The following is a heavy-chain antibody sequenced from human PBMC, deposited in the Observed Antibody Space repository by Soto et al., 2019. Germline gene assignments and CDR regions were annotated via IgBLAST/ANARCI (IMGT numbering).Heavy chain of an antibody. V-gene: IGHV6-1*01. D-gene: IGHD3-22*01. CDR1: GDSVSSNSAA. J-gene: IGHJ6*02. CDR2: TYYRSKWYN. CDR3: ARDAGYYDSSGYRGLGMDV. Sequence: SQTLSLTCAISGDSVSSNSAAWNWIRQSPLRGLEWLGRTYYRSKWYNDYAVSVKGRITINPDTSKNQFSLQLISMTPEDTAVYYCARDAGYYDSSGYRGLGMDVWGQGTTVTVSS.